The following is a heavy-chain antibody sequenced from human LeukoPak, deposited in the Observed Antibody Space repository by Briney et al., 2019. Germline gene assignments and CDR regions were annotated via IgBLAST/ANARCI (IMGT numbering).Heavy chain of an antibody. D-gene: IGHD3-10*01. V-gene: IGHV4-59*01. Sequence: SETLSLTCTVSGGSISSYYWSWIRQPPGKGLEWIGYIYYSGSTNYNPSLKSRVTISVDTSKNQFSLKLSSVTAADTAVYYCARLRSYGSGRSYYFDYWGQGTLVTVSP. J-gene: IGHJ4*02. CDR1: GGSISSYY. CDR2: IYYSGST. CDR3: ARLRSYGSGRSYYFDY.